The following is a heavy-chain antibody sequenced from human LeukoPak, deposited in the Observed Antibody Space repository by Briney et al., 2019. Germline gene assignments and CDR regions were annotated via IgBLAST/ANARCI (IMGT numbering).Heavy chain of an antibody. D-gene: IGHD2-2*01. CDR3: ARNGRYCSSRCSGDAFDT. J-gene: IGHJ3*02. V-gene: IGHV4-34*01. CDR2: SSPGGNT. CDR1: SLNGYY. Sequence: ASETLSLTCAGSLNGYYWSWIRQPPGKGLEWIGESSPGGNTNYNPSLKSRVTISVDTSKNQFSLRLSSVTSADTAMYYCARNGRYCSSRCSGDAFDTWGQGTMVTVSS.